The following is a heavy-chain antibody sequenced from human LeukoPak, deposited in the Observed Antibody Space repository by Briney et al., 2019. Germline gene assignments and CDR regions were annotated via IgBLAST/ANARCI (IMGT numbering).Heavy chain of an antibody. J-gene: IGHJ4*02. Sequence: PGGSLRLSCAASGFSFTNYWMTWVRQAPGKGLEWVSSITASRGSTYNADSVKGRFTISRDNSKNTLYMQMNSLRAEDTALYYTTITHPYYEGSGYSVQWGPGTLVTASS. CDR1: GFSFTNYW. V-gene: IGHV3-23*01. CDR3: TITHPYYEGSGYSVQ. CDR2: ITASRGST. D-gene: IGHD3-22*01.